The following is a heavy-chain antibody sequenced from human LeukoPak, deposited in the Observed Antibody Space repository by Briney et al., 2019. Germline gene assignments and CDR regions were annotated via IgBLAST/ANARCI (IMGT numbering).Heavy chain of an antibody. V-gene: IGHV3-21*01. Sequence: TGGSLRLSCAASGFTFSSYSMNWVRQAPGKGLEWVSSISSSSYIYYADSVKGRFTISRDNAKNSLYLQMNSLRAEDTAVYYCARAGVGYCSSTSCYEVYYFDYWGQGTLVTVSS. D-gene: IGHD2-2*01. CDR3: ARAGVGYCSSTSCYEVYYFDY. J-gene: IGHJ4*02. CDR1: GFTFSSYS. CDR2: ISSSSYI.